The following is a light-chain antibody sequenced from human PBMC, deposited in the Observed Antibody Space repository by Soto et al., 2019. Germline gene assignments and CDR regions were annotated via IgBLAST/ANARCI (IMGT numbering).Light chain of an antibody. J-gene: IGKJ5*01. V-gene: IGKV1-5*01. CDR3: QRSYMDPIT. CDR2: DAS. Sequence: TQSPSTLSASVCDRVTIPCRASQSISSWLAWYQKKPGKAPNLLIYDASRLQSGVPSRVSGSGGGTDFTLSISSVQPEDFATYFCQRSYMDPITFGQGTRLEIK. CDR1: QSISSW.